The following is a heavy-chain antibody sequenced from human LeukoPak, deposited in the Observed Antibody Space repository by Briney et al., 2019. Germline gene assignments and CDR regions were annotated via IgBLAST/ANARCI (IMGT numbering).Heavy chain of an antibody. D-gene: IGHD6-19*01. Sequence: PGGSLRLSCAASGFTFSSYEMNWVRQAPGKGLQWVSDISSSGTTIYYADSVKGRFTISRDNARTSLHLQMNSLRDEDTAVYYCARAVAGNTYFDYWGQGTLVTVSS. CDR2: ISSSGTTI. CDR3: ARAVAGNTYFDY. V-gene: IGHV3-48*03. J-gene: IGHJ4*02. CDR1: GFTFSSYE.